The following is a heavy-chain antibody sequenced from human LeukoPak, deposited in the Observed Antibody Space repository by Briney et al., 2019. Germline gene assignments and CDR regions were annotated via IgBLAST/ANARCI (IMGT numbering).Heavy chain of an antibody. CDR2: IIPIFGTA. CDR1: GGTFSSYA. V-gene: IGHV1-69*13. Sequence: SVKVSCKASGGTFSSYAISWVRQAPGQGLEWMGGIIPIFGTANYAQKFQGRVTITADESTSTAYMELSSLRSEGTAVYYCARTNCGGDCYPQGDYYYYMDVWGKGTTVTVSS. J-gene: IGHJ6*03. CDR3: ARTNCGGDCYPQGDYYYYMDV. D-gene: IGHD2-21*01.